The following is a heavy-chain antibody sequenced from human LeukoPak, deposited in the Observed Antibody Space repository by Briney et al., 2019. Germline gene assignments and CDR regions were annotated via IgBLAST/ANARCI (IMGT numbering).Heavy chain of an antibody. J-gene: IGHJ4*02. V-gene: IGHV3-21*01. CDR1: GFTFSTYN. Sequence: GGSLRLSCEASGFTFSTYNMNWVRQAPGKRLEWVSSITSSSSYVFYADSVKGRFTISRDNSKNTLYLQMNSLRAEDTAVYYCAKDIDTYFDYWGQGTLVTVS. CDR2: ITSSSSYV. CDR3: AKDIDTYFDY. D-gene: IGHD2-15*01.